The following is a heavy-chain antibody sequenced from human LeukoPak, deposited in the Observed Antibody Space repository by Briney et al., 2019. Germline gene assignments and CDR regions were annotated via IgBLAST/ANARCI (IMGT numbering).Heavy chain of an antibody. J-gene: IGHJ4*02. CDR3: ARRSSITIFGVVTDYFDY. CDR1: GGSTRSYH. CDR2: IYYSGRT. V-gene: IGHV4-59*01. D-gene: IGHD3-3*01. Sequence: SETLSLTCTVSGGSTRSYHWSWIRQPPGKGLEWIGYIYYSGRTNYNPSLNSRVTISVDTSKNQFSLKLSSVTAADTAVYYCARRSSITIFGVVTDYFDYWGQGTLVTVSS.